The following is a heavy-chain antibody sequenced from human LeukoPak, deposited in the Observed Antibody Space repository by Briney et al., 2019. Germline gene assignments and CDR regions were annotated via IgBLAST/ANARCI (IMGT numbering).Heavy chain of an antibody. CDR3: ARARNDYVWGSYRKTLLDY. D-gene: IGHD3-16*02. CDR2: MIPNSGNT. CDR1: GDAFTSYD. Sequence: GASVKVSCKASGDAFTSYDINWVRQAPGQGLEWMGWMIPNSGNTGYAQKFQGRVTMTRNTSISTAYMELSSLRSEDTAVYYCARARNDYVWGSYRKTLLDYWGQGTLVTVSS. V-gene: IGHV1-8*01. J-gene: IGHJ4*02.